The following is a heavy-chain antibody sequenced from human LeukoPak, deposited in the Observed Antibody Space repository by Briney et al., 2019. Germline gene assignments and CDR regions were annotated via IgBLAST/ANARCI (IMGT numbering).Heavy chain of an antibody. CDR3: ARELHPYYYYYMDV. CDR2: ISYDGSNK. CDR1: GFTFSSYA. V-gene: IGHV3-30-3*01. Sequence: PGGSLRLSCAASGFTFSSYAMHWVRQAPGKGLEWVAVISYDGSNKYYADSVKGRFTISRDNSKNTLYLQMNSLRAEDTAVYYCARELHPYYYYYMDVWGKGTTVTVSS. D-gene: IGHD5-24*01. J-gene: IGHJ6*03.